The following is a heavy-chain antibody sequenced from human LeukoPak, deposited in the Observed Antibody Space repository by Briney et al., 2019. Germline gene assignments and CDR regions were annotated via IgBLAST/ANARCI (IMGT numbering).Heavy chain of an antibody. D-gene: IGHD6-13*01. Sequence: ASVKVSCKASGYTFTGYYIHWVRQAPGQGLEWMGWINPNSGGTNYAQKFQGRVTMTRDTSISTAYMELSRLRSDDTAVYYCARDGSSWYIGDYYYMDVWGKGTTVTISS. J-gene: IGHJ6*03. CDR2: INPNSGGT. CDR1: GYTFTGYY. CDR3: ARDGSSWYIGDYYYMDV. V-gene: IGHV1-2*02.